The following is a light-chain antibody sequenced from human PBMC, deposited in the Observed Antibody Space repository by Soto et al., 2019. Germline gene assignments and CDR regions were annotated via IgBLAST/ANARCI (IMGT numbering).Light chain of an antibody. CDR1: SSNIGSNY. Sequence: QSVLTQPPSASGTPGKRVTISCSGSSSNIGSNYVYWYQQLPGTAPKLLIYRNNQRPSVVPDRFSGSKSGTSVSLAISGLRSEDEADYYCAAWDDSLSGVVFGGGTKLTVL. V-gene: IGLV1-47*01. CDR2: RNN. J-gene: IGLJ2*01. CDR3: AAWDDSLSGVV.